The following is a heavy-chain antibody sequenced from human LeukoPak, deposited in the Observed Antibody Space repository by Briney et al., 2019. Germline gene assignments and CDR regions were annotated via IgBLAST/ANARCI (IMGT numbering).Heavy chain of an antibody. Sequence: PSETLSLTCTVSGGSISSYYWSWIRQPPGEGMEWIGEINHSGSTNYNPSLKSRVTISVDTSKNQFSLKLSSVTAADTAVYYCARAIRAETVPLNYWSQGTLVTVSS. CDR1: GGSISSYY. D-gene: IGHD3-10*01. CDR3: ARAIRAETVPLNY. J-gene: IGHJ4*02. CDR2: INHSGST. V-gene: IGHV4-34*01.